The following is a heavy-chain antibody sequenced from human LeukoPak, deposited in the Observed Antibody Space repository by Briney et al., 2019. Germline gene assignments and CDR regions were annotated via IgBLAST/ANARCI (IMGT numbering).Heavy chain of an antibody. J-gene: IGHJ4*02. CDR2: INPSGGST. V-gene: IGHV1-46*01. CDR1: GYTFTSYY. D-gene: IGHD6-19*01. Sequence: ASAKVSCKASGYTFTSYYMHWVRQAPGQGLEWMGIINPSGGSTSYAQKFQGRVTMTRDTSTSTVYMELSSLRSEDTAVYYCARDRWPSGWYGNYFDYWGQGTLVTVSS. CDR3: ARDRWPSGWYGNYFDY.